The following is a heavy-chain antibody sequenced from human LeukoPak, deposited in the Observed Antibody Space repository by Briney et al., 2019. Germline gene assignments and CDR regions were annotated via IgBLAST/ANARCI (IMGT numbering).Heavy chain of an antibody. D-gene: IGHD2-21*02. CDR3: ARAVTSHYFDH. Sequence: SETLSLTCTVSGASITSGYYWSWIRQHPGEGLEWVGYIYYSGSTYYSPSLQSRTTISLDTSKKQLSLRLSSVTAADTAVYYCARAVTSHYFDHWGQEALVTVSS. CDR2: IYYSGST. V-gene: IGHV4-31*03. CDR1: GASITSGYY. J-gene: IGHJ4*02.